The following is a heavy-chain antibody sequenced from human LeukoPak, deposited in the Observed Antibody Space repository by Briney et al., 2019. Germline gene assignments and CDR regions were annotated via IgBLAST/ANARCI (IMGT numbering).Heavy chain of an antibody. D-gene: IGHD2-15*01. CDR3: ARGTTAATPYYVAF. CDR1: GYTFTGYY. V-gene: IGHV1-2*02. J-gene: IGHJ4*02. CDR2: INPNSGGT. Sequence: ASVKVSCKASGYTFTGYYMHWVRQAPGQGLEWLGWINPNSGGTNYAQKFQGRVTLTRDMSISTAYMELSGLTSDDTAIYYCARGTTAATPYYVAFWGQGTQVTVSS.